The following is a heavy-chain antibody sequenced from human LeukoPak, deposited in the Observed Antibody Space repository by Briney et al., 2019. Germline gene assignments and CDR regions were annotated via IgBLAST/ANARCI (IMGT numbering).Heavy chain of an antibody. J-gene: IGHJ4*02. CDR3: ASVPSWWELPGPGDY. CDR2: INAGNGNT. Sequence: ASVKVSCKASGYTFTSYAMHWVRQAPGQRLEWMGWINAGNGNTKYSQKFQGRVTITRDTSASTAYMELSSLRSEDTAVYYCASVPSWWELPGPGDYRGQGTLVTVSS. D-gene: IGHD1-26*01. V-gene: IGHV1-3*01. CDR1: GYTFTSYA.